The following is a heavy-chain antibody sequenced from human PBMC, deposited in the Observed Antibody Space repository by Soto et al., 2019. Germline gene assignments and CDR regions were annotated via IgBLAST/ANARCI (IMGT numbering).Heavy chain of an antibody. D-gene: IGHD6-13*01. Sequence: EVQLVESGGGLVQPGGSLRLSCAASGFTFSSYEMNWVRQAPGKGLEWVSYISSSGSTIYYADSVKGRFTISRDNAKNSLYVQMNSLRAEDTAVYYCARWERGGQYSSSWYAFFWYFDLWGRGTLVTVSS. CDR1: GFTFSSYE. CDR3: ARWERGGQYSSSWYAFFWYFDL. CDR2: ISSSGSTI. J-gene: IGHJ2*01. V-gene: IGHV3-48*03.